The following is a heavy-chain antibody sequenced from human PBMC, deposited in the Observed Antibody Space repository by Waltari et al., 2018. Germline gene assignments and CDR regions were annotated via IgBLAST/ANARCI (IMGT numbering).Heavy chain of an antibody. V-gene: IGHV3-74*01. Sequence: EVQLVESGGGLVQPGGSLRLSCVASGFIFSTYWMDWVRHAPGKGLVWVSRINSDGSSTTYADSVKGQFTISRDNAKNTLYLHMSSLRAEDTAVYYCVRENIAAAGLESWGQGTLVTVSS. CDR3: VRENIAAAGLES. CDR2: INSDGSST. D-gene: IGHD6-13*01. CDR1: GFIFSTYW. J-gene: IGHJ4*02.